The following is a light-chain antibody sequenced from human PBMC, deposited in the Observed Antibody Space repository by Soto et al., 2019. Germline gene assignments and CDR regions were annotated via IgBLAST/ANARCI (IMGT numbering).Light chain of an antibody. CDR1: SSNIGAGYD. J-gene: IGLJ1*01. CDR2: GDS. CDR3: QSSDSRLSGSDV. V-gene: IGLV1-40*01. Sequence: QLVLTQPPSVSGAPGQRVTISCTGSSSNIGAGYDVNWYQQLPGTAPTLLIFGDSNRPSGVPDRFSGSKSGTSASLAITGRQAADEADYYCQSSDSRLSGSDVFGTGTKLTGL.